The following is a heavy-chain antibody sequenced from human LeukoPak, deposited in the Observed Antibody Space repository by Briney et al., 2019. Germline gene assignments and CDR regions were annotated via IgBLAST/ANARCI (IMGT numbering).Heavy chain of an antibody. Sequence: SETLSLTCAVYGGSFSGYYWSWIRQPPGKGLEWIGEINHSGSTNYNPSLKSRVTISVDTSKNQFSLKLSSVTAADTAVYYCARGGNQQLYSWRNWFDPWGQGTLVTVSS. CDR3: ARGGNQQLYSWRNWFDP. CDR2: INHSGST. D-gene: IGHD2-2*02. V-gene: IGHV4-34*01. J-gene: IGHJ5*02. CDR1: GGSFSGYY.